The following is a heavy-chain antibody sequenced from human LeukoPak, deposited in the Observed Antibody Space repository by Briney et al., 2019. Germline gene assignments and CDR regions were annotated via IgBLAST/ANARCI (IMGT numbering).Heavy chain of an antibody. Sequence: GGSLRLSCAASGFTFSDYYMSWVRQAPGKGLEWVSVIYSGGSTYYADSVKGRFTISRDNSKNTLYLQMNSLRAEDTAVYYCARVNYYDSSGLRDYWGQGTLVTVSS. V-gene: IGHV3-53*01. J-gene: IGHJ4*02. CDR3: ARVNYYDSSGLRDY. CDR2: IYSGGST. D-gene: IGHD3-22*01. CDR1: GFTFSDYY.